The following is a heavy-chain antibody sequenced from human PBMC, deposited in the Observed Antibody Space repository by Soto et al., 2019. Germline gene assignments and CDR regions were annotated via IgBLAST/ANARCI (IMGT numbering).Heavy chain of an antibody. CDR1: GFTFGDYA. CDR2: IRSKAYGGTT. J-gene: IGHJ6*02. CDR3: TTHSSPYYYYGMDV. D-gene: IGHD6-13*01. Sequence: GGSLRLSCTASGFTFGDYAMSWVRQAPGKGLEWVGFIRSKAYGGTTEYAASVKGRFTISRDDSKSIAYLQMNSLKTEDTAVYYCTTHSSPYYYYGMDVWGQGTTVTVSS. V-gene: IGHV3-49*04.